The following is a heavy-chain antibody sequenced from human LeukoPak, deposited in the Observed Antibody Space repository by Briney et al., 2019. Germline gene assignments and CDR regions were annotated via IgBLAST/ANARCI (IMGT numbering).Heavy chain of an antibody. CDR2: ISSSSSYI. CDR3: ASVLRYFDTTNDFDY. Sequence: PGGSLRLSCAASGFTFSSYSMNWVRQAPGKGLEWVSSISSSSSYIYYADSVKGRFTISRDNAKNSLYLQMNSLRAEGTAVYYCASVLRYFDTTNDFDYWGQGTLVTVSS. J-gene: IGHJ4*02. V-gene: IGHV3-21*01. CDR1: GFTFSSYS. D-gene: IGHD3-9*01.